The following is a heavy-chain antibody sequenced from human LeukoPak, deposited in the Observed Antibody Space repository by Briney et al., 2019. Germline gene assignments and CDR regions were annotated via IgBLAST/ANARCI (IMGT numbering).Heavy chain of an antibody. CDR2: IKEDGSEI. CDR1: AFTFSNYW. J-gene: IGHJ3*02. D-gene: IGHD2-2*01. Sequence: GGSLRLSCAASAFTFSNYWMSWVRQAPGKGLEWVANIKEDGSEINYVDSVKGRFTISRDNAKNTVYLQMNSLRAEDTAVYYCARRSAAKHAFDIWGQGTMVTVS. V-gene: IGHV3-7*01. CDR3: ARRSAAKHAFDI.